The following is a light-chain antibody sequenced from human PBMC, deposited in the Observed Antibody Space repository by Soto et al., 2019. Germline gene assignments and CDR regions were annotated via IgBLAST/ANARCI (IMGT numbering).Light chain of an antibody. CDR3: QQYNSYSPWT. CDR1: QSISSW. CDR2: DAS. V-gene: IGKV1-5*01. Sequence: DIQMTQSPSTLSASVGDRVTITCRASQSISSWLAWYQQKPGKAPKLLSYDASSMESGVPSRVSGRGSGTEFTLTISSLQPDDFATYYCQQYNSYSPWTFGQGTKVEIK. J-gene: IGKJ1*01.